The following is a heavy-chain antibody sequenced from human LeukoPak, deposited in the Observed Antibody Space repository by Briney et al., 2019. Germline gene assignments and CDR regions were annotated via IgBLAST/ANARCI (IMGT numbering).Heavy chain of an antibody. CDR3: ARESAGTFDY. V-gene: IGHV3-7*04. CDR1: AFTFSSYW. Sequence: PGRSLILSWAAAAFTFSSYWMSWIRQAPGKGLGWVDNIKQDRSDKYYVDSVNGRFTISSDNATNILYMQMNSLRAEDKAVYYCARESAGTFDYWGQGTLVTVSS. J-gene: IGHJ4*02. D-gene: IGHD1-7*01. CDR2: IKQDRSDK.